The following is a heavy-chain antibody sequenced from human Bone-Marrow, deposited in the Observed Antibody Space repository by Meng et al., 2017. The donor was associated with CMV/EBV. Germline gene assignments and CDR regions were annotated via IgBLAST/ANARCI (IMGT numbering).Heavy chain of an antibody. CDR2: IYHSGST. J-gene: IGHJ6*02. CDR1: GSISSSNW. D-gene: IGHD2-8*02. V-gene: IGHV4-4*02. CDR3: ARAELRLFWRLYGMDV. Sequence: GSISSSNWWSWVRQPPGKGLEWIGEIYHSGSTNYNPSLKSRVTISVDKSKNQFSLKLSSVTAADTAVYYCARAELRLFWRLYGMDVWGQGTTVTVSS.